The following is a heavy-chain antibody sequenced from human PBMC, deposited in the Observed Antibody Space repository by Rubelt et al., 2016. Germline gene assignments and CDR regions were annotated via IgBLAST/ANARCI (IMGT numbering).Heavy chain of an antibody. CDR2: IKQDGTEK. V-gene: IGHV3-7*05. CDR3: ARGLVRVHWSFDL. J-gene: IGHJ2*01. CDR1: GFTFSNYW. Sequence: EVQLVESGGGLVQPGGSLILSCAASGFTFSNYWMSWVRQAPGKGLEWAAKIKQDGTEKSYVDSVKGRFTISRDNAKNSLYLQRNSRRDEDTAVYYCARGLVRVHWSFDLWGRGTLVTVSS. D-gene: IGHD3-10*01.